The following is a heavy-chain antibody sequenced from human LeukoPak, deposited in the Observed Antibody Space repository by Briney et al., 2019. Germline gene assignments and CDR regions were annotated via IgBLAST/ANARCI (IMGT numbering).Heavy chain of an antibody. V-gene: IGHV3-74*01. CDR2: INPGGSST. D-gene: IGHD4-11*01. J-gene: IGHJ4*02. Sequence: GGSLRLSCAASGFTFSNYWLHWVRQVPGKGLVWVSRINPGGSSTTYADSVKGRFAISRDNAKNTLYLQMNSLRAEDTAVYYCARSNQADDYWGQGTLVTVSS. CDR3: ARSNQADDY. CDR1: GFTFSNYW.